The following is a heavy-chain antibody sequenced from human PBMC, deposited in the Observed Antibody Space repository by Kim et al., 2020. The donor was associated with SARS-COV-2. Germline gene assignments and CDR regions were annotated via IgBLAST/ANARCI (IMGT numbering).Heavy chain of an antibody. Sequence: GGSLRLSCAASGFSFDDYAMHWVRQVPGKGLEWVSLISGDGRKTYYAGSVRGRFTVSRDNTKNSLFLQMNSLRNEDTALYYCAKWEGDRTGYYYHGLDVWGHGTTVTVSS. D-gene: IGHD3-9*01. CDR1: GFSFDDYA. CDR2: ISGDGRKT. V-gene: IGHV3-43*02. J-gene: IGHJ6*02. CDR3: AKWEGDRTGYYYHGLDV.